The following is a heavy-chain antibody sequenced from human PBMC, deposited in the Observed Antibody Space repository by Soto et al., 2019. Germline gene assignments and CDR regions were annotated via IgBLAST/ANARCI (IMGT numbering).Heavy chain of an antibody. D-gene: IGHD3-22*01. Sequence: ILQPQGKGLGWIGDKYYSGSGNYSPSIKSRVTMSVDTPKNQWSRKLTSVTAPTTAVYYCARGSNDSSGYYYNTWGKGTLVT. J-gene: IGHJ5*02. V-gene: IGHV4-59*01. CDR3: ARGSNDSSGYYYNT. CDR2: KYYSGSG.